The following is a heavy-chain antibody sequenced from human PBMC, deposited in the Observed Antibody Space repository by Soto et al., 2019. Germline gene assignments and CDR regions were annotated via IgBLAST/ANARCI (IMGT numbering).Heavy chain of an antibody. CDR3: ASETYGGEFDY. CDR1: GNTFTSYA. D-gene: IGHD4-17*01. CDR2: INAGNGNT. V-gene: IGHV1-3*05. Sequence: QVQLVQSGAEEKKPGASVKVSCKASGNTFTSYAMHWVRQAPGQRLEWMGWINAGNGNTKYSQKFQGRVTITRDTSASTVYVELSSLRSEDTAVYYCASETYGGEFDYWGQGTLVTVSS. J-gene: IGHJ4*02.